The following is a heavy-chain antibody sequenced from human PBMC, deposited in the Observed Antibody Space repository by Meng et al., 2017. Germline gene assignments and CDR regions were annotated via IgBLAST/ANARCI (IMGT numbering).Heavy chain of an antibody. J-gene: IGHJ4*02. D-gene: IGHD3-22*01. Sequence: QGQLRESRPGLVKPWETLSLTCAVSGGSISSSNCWSWVRQPPGKGLEWIGEIYHSGRTNYNPSLKSRVTISVDKSKNQFSLKLSSVTAADTAVYYCARAGVGYYDSSGPYSYWGQGTLVTVSS. CDR3: ARAGVGYYDSSGPYSY. CDR1: GGSISSSNC. V-gene: IGHV4-4*02. CDR2: IYHSGRT.